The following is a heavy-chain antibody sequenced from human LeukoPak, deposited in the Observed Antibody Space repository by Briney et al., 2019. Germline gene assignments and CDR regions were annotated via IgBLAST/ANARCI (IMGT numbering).Heavy chain of an antibody. V-gene: IGHV1-8*03. CDR3: ASSTKWELPDY. D-gene: IGHD1-26*01. CDR2: MNPNSGNT. CDR1: GYTFTSYG. Sequence: GASVKVSCKASGYTFTSYGISWVRQATGQGLEWMGWMNPNSGNTGYAQKFQGRVTITRNTSISTAYMELSSLRSEDTAVYYCASSTKWELPDYWGQGTLVTVSS. J-gene: IGHJ4*02.